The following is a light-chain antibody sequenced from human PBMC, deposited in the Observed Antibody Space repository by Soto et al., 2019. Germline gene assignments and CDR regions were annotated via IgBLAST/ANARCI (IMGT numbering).Light chain of an antibody. Sequence: QSALTQPPSASGSPGQSVTISCTGTSSDVGGYKYVSWYQKHPGKAPKLLTYEVNKRPSGVPDRFSGSKSGNTASLTVSGLQAEDEADYYCSSYGGSDNVVFGGGTQLTVL. CDR2: EVN. CDR3: SSYGGSDNVV. CDR1: SSDVGGYKY. J-gene: IGLJ2*01. V-gene: IGLV2-8*01.